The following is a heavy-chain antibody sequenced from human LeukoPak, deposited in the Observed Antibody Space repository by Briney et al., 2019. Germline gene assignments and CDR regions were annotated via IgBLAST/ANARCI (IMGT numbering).Heavy chain of an antibody. Sequence: SETLSLTCAVYGGSFSGYYWSWIRQPPGKGLEWIGEINHSGSTNYNPSLKSRVTISVDTSKNQFSLKLSSVTAADTAVYYCARGKSTKQYYYYYYMDVWGKGTTVTVSS. CDR3: ARGKSTKQYYYYYYMDV. V-gene: IGHV4-34*01. J-gene: IGHJ6*03. D-gene: IGHD5/OR15-5a*01. CDR2: INHSGST. CDR1: GGSFSGYY.